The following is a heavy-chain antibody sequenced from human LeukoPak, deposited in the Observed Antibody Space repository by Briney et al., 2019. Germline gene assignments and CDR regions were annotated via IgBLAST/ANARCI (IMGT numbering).Heavy chain of an antibody. CDR3: VRDPGSRFLEWPD. V-gene: IGHV3-21*01. D-gene: IGHD3-3*01. Sequence: GGSLRLSCAASGFTFSSYEMNWVRQAPGKGLEWVSFISSSSSFIYYADSVRGRFTISRDNAKNSVYLQMNSLRAEDTAVYYCVRDPGSRFLEWPDWGQGTLVIVSS. CDR2: ISSSSSFI. CDR1: GFTFSSYE. J-gene: IGHJ4*02.